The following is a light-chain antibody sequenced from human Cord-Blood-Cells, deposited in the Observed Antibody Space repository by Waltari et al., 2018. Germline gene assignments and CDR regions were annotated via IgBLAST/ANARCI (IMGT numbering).Light chain of an antibody. J-gene: IGKJ5*01. CDR1: QSVSSSY. Sequence: EIMLSQSPCARSSSPAESATLSCRASQSVSSSYLAWYQQKHGQAPRLLIYGASSRATGIPDRFRGSGSGTDFTLTISRLEPEDFAVYYCQQYGSSITFGQGTRLEIK. CDR2: GAS. V-gene: IGKV3-20*01. CDR3: QQYGSSIT.